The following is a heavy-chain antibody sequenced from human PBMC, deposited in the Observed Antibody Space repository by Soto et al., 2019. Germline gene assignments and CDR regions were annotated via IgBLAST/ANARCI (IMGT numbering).Heavy chain of an antibody. V-gene: IGHV4-39*01. CDR2: IYYSGST. J-gene: IGHJ4*02. Sequence: SETLSLTCTVSGGSISSSSYYWGWIRQPPGKGLEWIGSIYYSGSTYYNPSLKSRVTISVDTSKNQFSLKLSSVTAADTAVYYCARLQRVAGIPFDYWGQGTLVTVSS. CDR3: ARLQRVAGIPFDY. CDR1: GGSISSSSYY. D-gene: IGHD6-19*01.